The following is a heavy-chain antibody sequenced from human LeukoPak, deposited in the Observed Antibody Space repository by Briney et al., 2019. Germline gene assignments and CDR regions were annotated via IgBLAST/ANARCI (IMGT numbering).Heavy chain of an antibody. CDR3: ARDGRLSSSWYDASNYYYYGMDV. Sequence: GGSLRLSCAASGFTFSSYTMSWVRQAPGKGLEWVSAISGSGGSTYYADSVKGRFTISRDNSKNTLYLQMGSLRAEDMAVYYCARDGRLSSSWYDASNYYYYGMDVWGQGTTVTVSS. CDR2: ISGSGGST. V-gene: IGHV3-23*01. CDR1: GFTFSSYT. J-gene: IGHJ6*02. D-gene: IGHD6-13*01.